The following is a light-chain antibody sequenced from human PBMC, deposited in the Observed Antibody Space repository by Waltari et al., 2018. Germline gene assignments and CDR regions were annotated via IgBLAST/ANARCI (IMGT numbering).Light chain of an antibody. CDR1: SRDSGGYEY. CDR2: DVN. V-gene: IGLV2-14*03. CDR3: SSFTSSTTGI. Sequence: SALTQPDSVSGSPGQSITISCSGISRDSGGYEYVSWYQQHPGKAPKVIRYDVNNRPSVVSHRFSGSKSGSSASLTISGLQAEDEADYYCSSFTSSTTGIFGGGTKVTVL. J-gene: IGLJ2*01.